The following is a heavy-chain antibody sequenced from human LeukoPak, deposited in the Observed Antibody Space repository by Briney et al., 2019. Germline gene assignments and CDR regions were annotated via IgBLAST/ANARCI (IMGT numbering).Heavy chain of an antibody. Sequence: GGSLSLSWAASGFTFSSYAMSWVRQPPGKGLEWVSAISGSGGSTYYADSVEGRFTISRDNSKNTLYLQMNSLRAEDTAVYYCAKAQQLLDYWRQGTLVTVSS. CDR2: ISGSGGST. CDR3: AKAQQLLDY. CDR1: GFTFSSYA. D-gene: IGHD6-13*01. J-gene: IGHJ4*02. V-gene: IGHV3-23*01.